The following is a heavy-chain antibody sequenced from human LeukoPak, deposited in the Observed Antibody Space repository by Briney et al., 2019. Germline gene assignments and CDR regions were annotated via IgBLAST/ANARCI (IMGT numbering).Heavy chain of an antibody. CDR1: GGSFSGYY. D-gene: IGHD6-13*01. CDR3: ARGDRVDSSSWYNWFDP. Sequence: SETLSLTCAVYGGSFSGYYWSWIRQPPGKGLEWIGEINHSGSTNYNPSLKSRVTLSVHTSKNQFSLKLSSVTAADAAVYYCARGDRVDSSSWYNWFDPWGQGTLVTVSS. V-gene: IGHV4-34*01. CDR2: INHSGST. J-gene: IGHJ5*02.